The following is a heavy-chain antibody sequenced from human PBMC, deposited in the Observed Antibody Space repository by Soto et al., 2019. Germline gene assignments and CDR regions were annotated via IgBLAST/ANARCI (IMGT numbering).Heavy chain of an antibody. CDR1: GGSFSGYY. J-gene: IGHJ5*02. CDR3: ARGVAYAGWFDP. CDR2: INHSGST. Sequence: SETLSLTCAVYGGSFSGYYWSWIRQPPGKGLEWIGGINHSGSTNYNPSLKSRVTISVDTSKNQFSLKLSSVTAADTAVYYCARGVAYAGWFDPWGQGTLVTVSS. D-gene: IGHD2-8*02. V-gene: IGHV4-34*01.